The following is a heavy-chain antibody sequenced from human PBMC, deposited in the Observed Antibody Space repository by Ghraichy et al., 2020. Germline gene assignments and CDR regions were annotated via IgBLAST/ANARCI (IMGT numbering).Heavy chain of an antibody. Sequence: ASVKVSCKASGYTFNTYYVHWVRKAPGQGLEWMGVIDPSTGRTAYAQRFQGRVSLTRDTSTGTIFLEVSSLRSEDTAMYYCAGSNTNYYMDVWGKGTAVTVSS. V-gene: IGHV1-46*03. CDR1: GYTFNTYY. J-gene: IGHJ6*03. CDR3: AGSNTNYYMDV. CDR2: IDPSTGRT.